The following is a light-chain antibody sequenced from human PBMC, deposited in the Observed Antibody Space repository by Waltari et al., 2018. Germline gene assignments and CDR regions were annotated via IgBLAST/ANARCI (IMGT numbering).Light chain of an antibody. V-gene: IGKV4-1*01. CDR2: WAS. Sequence: DLVMTQSPDSLAVSLGETATINCKSSQSVLLVPNNKHYLTWFQQKPGQPPKLLIYWASTPEFGVPDRFSGSGSGTDFTLTINSLQAEDVAVYYCQEYYSGLYTFGHGTRLEIK. CDR3: QEYYSGLYT. J-gene: IGKJ2*01. CDR1: QSVLLVPNNKHY.